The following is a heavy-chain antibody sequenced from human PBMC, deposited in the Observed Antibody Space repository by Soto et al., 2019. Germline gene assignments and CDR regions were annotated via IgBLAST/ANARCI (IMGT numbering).Heavy chain of an antibody. CDR2: IYHSGST. J-gene: IGHJ4*02. Sequence: SETLSLTCAVSGGSISSGGYSWSWIRQPPGKGLEWIGYIYHSGSTYYNPSLKSRVTISVDGSKNQFSLKLSSVTAADTAVYYCARGGGYFDYWGQGTLVTVSS. CDR3: ARGGGYFDY. V-gene: IGHV4-30-2*01. CDR1: GGSISSGGYS. D-gene: IGHD3-16*01.